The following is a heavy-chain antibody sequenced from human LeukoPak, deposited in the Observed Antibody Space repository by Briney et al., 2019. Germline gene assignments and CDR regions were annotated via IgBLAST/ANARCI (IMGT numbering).Heavy chain of an antibody. D-gene: IGHD2/OR15-2a*01. CDR3: ARQGCSTTDCLFKRAFDI. V-gene: IGHV4-39*01. CDR2: IYYSGTT. CDR1: GGSISNSPYY. J-gene: IGHJ3*02. Sequence: SETLSLTCTVSGGSISNSPYYWAWIRQPPGKGLEWIGSIYYSGTTYYNPSLKSRVTISVDTSKNQFSLQLSSVTAADTAVYYCARQGCSTTDCLFKRAFDIWGQGTVVTVSS.